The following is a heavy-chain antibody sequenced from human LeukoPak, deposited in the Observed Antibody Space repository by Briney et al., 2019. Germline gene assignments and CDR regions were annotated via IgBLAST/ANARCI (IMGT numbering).Heavy chain of an antibody. CDR3: ARKYSITWLQFFDY. V-gene: IGHV3-7*04. Sequence: PGGSLRLSCAASGFTFGSYWMTWVRQAPGKGLEWVANIKQDESEKYYVDSVKGRFTISRDNAKNSLFLQMNSLRAEDTAVYFCARKYSITWLQFFDYWGPGNLVTVSS. D-gene: IGHD6-13*01. CDR2: IKQDESEK. J-gene: IGHJ4*02. CDR1: GFTFGSYW.